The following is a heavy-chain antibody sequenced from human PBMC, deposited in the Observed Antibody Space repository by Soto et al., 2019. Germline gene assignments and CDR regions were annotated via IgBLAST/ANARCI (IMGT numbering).Heavy chain of an antibody. J-gene: IGHJ4*02. Sequence: EVQLLESGGGLVQPGGSLRLSCAASGFTFNNYAMTWVRQAPGKGLEWVSAISGGGDTTSYADSVKARFTVSRHGSKNTLYLQMSSLRAEDTALYYCAKGRGGSGSLTPRVDFWGQGTLVTVSS. V-gene: IGHV3-23*01. CDR1: GFTFNNYA. CDR2: ISGGGDTT. CDR3: AKGRGGSGSLTPRVDF. D-gene: IGHD3-10*01.